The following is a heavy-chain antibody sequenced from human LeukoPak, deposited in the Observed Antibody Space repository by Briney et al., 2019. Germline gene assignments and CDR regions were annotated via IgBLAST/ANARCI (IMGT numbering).Heavy chain of an antibody. Sequence: GGSLRLSCAASGFTFSSYAMSWVRQAPGKGLEWVSGISGSGDTTYHIDSVKGRFTISRDNSKNTLYLQMNSLRAEDTAVYYCAKGSRIAVAGTDDYWGQGTLVSVSS. D-gene: IGHD6-19*01. J-gene: IGHJ4*02. V-gene: IGHV3-23*01. CDR2: ISGSGDTT. CDR3: AKGSRIAVAGTDDY. CDR1: GFTFSSYA.